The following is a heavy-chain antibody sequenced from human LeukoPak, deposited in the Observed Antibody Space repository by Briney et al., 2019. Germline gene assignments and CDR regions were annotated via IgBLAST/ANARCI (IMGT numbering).Heavy chain of an antibody. Sequence: GESLKISCKGSGYRFSNYWIGWVRQMPGKGLEWMGLIYPDDFDTRYSPSFQGQVTISVDKSITTAYLQWSSLKASDTAMYYCAIGGDSTTGRYRCFNYWGQGTLVTVSS. CDR2: IYPDDFDT. CDR3: AIGGDSTTGRYRCFNY. CDR1: GYRFSNYW. V-gene: IGHV5-51*01. J-gene: IGHJ4*02. D-gene: IGHD2-2*02.